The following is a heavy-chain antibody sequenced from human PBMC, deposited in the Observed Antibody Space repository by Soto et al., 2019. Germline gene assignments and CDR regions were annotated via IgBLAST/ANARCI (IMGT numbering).Heavy chain of an antibody. CDR3: AKVHCSSTSCFGNWYFDL. CDR2: ISGSGGST. D-gene: IGHD2-2*01. Sequence: GGSLRLSCAASGFTFSSYAMSWVRQAPGKGLEWVSAISGSGGSTYYADSVKGRFTISRDNSKNTLYLQMNSLRAEDTAVYYFAKVHCSSTSCFGNWYFDLWGRGTLVTVSS. CDR1: GFTFSSYA. V-gene: IGHV3-23*01. J-gene: IGHJ2*01.